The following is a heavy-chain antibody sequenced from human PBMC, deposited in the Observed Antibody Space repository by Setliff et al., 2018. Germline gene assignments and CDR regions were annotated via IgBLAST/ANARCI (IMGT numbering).Heavy chain of an antibody. V-gene: IGHV3-74*01. CDR2: INSDGSST. Sequence: GGSLRLSCAASGFTFSSYSMNWVRQAPGKGLEWVSRINSDGSSTSYADSVKGRFTISRDNAKNTLYLQMNSLRAEDTAVYYCANGRSSSWYEDAFDIWGQETMVTVSS. CDR3: ANGRSSSWYEDAFDI. CDR1: GFTFSSYS. J-gene: IGHJ3*02. D-gene: IGHD6-13*01.